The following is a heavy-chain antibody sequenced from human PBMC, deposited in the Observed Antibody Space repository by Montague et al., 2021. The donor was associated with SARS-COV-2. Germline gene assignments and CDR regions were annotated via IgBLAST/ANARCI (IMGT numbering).Heavy chain of an antibody. CDR1: GFSISSGFY. J-gene: IGHJ4*02. CDR3: ARRGYTGSDYFDY. CDR2: VYHSGYT. Sequence: SETLSPTCSVSGFSISSGFYWAWIRQSPGKGPEWIGTVYHSGYTHYNPSLKGRVTVSIDTSKNQFSLAVTSVTAADTAVYFCARRGYTGSDYFDYWGQGTLVTVSS. D-gene: IGHD5-12*01. V-gene: IGHV4-38-2*01.